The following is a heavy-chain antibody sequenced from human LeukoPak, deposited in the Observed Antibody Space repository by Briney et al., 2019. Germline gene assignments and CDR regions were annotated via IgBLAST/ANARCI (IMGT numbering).Heavy chain of an antibody. J-gene: IGHJ4*02. Sequence: GGSLILSCAASGFTFSSYSMNWVRQAPGKGLEWVSSISSSSSYIYYADSVKGRCTTSRDNAKNSLYLQMNSLRAEDTAVYYCASSSGGSYPLSYWGQGTLVTVSS. CDR2: ISSSSSYI. V-gene: IGHV3-21*01. CDR1: GFTFSSYS. D-gene: IGHD1-26*01. CDR3: ASSSGGSYPLSY.